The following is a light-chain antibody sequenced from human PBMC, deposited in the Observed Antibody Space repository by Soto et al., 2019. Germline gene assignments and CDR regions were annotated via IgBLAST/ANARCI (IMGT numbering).Light chain of an antibody. CDR1: NGAVTGSHF. CDR3: LLTNPDTRV. Sequence: QAVVTQDPSLTGSPGETVTLTCGSSNGAVTGSHFPYWFQQKAGQAPRTLICDTNNKHSWTPARFSGSLLGGKSALTLSGAQPEDEADYYCLLTNPDTRVFGPGTKLTVL. J-gene: IGLJ1*01. CDR2: DTN. V-gene: IGLV7-46*01.